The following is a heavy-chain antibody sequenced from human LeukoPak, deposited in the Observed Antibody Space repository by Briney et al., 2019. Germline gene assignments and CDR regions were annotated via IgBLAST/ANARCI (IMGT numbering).Heavy chain of an antibody. CDR1: GGSISSSNW. D-gene: IGHD2-21*02. CDR3: ARLDCGGDCYKTFDY. CDR2: IYHSGST. V-gene: IGHV4-4*02. J-gene: IGHJ4*02. Sequence: PSGTLSLTCAVSGGSISSSNWWSWVRRPPGKGLEWIGEIYHSGSTNYNPSLKSRVTISVDKSKNQFSLKLSSVTAADTAVYYCARLDCGGDCYKTFDYWGQGTLVTVSS.